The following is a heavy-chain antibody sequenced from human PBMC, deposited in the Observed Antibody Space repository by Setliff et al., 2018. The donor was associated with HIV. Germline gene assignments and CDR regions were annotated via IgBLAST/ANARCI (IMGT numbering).Heavy chain of an antibody. Sequence: SETLSLTCTVSGASISTYYWSWIRQPPGKGLEWIGYIYYSGSTNYKPSLKSRVTISVDMSKNQFSLRLSSVTAADTAVYYCARNVYDSSGYPPSWYFDLWGRGTLVTVSS. CDR2: IYYSGST. D-gene: IGHD3-22*01. V-gene: IGHV4-59*08. J-gene: IGHJ2*01. CDR1: GASISTYY. CDR3: ARNVYDSSGYPPSWYFDL.